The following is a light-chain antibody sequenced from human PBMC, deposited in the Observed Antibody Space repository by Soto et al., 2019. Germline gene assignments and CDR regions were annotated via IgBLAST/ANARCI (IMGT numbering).Light chain of an antibody. CDR3: QQRSNWPPWT. Sequence: EIVLTQSPATLSLSPGARATLSCRASQSVSSYLAWYQHKPGQAPRLLIYDASSRATGIPSRFSGSGSGTDFTLTIDSLEPDDFAVYYGQQRSNWPPWTFGQGTKVDIK. CDR1: QSVSSY. V-gene: IGKV3-11*01. J-gene: IGKJ1*01. CDR2: DAS.